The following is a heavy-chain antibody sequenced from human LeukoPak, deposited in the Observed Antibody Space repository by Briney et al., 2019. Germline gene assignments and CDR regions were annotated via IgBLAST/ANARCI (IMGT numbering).Heavy chain of an antibody. CDR2: IYYSGST. V-gene: IGHV4-59*12. Sequence: SETLSLTCTVSGGSISSYYWSWIRQPPGKGLEWIGYIYYSGSTNYNPSLKSRVTISVDKSKNQFSLKLSSVTAADTAVYYCARDPVGLFDYWGQGTLVTVSS. D-gene: IGHD4-23*01. CDR3: ARDPVGLFDY. J-gene: IGHJ4*02. CDR1: GGSISSYY.